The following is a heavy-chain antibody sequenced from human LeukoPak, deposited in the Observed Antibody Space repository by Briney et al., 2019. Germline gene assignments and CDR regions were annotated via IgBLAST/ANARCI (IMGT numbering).Heavy chain of an antibody. CDR1: GGSISSSSYY. V-gene: IGHV4-39*01. Sequence: SQTLSLTCSVSGGSISSSSYYWGWIRQPPGKGLEWIGSMYYSGSTYYNLSLKSRVTISVDTPKNQFSLKLSSVTAADTAVYYCARRSSALYWYFDLWGRGTLVTVSS. CDR2: MYYSGST. D-gene: IGHD6-19*01. CDR3: ARRSSALYWYFDL. J-gene: IGHJ2*01.